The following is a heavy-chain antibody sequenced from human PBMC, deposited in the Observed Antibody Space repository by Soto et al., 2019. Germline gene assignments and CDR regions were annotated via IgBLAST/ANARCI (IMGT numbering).Heavy chain of an antibody. D-gene: IGHD3-22*01. V-gene: IGHV4-30-2*01. J-gene: IGHJ4*02. Sequence: QLQLQESGSGLVKPSQTLSLTCAVSGGSISSGGYSWSWIRQPPGKGLEWIGYIYHSGSTYYNPSLTSRGTPPADRSKNPFSLKLSSVPAAAPAVYSCARGAPVVNDYWGQGTLVTVSS. CDR1: GGSISSGGYS. CDR3: ARGAPVVNDY. CDR2: IYHSGST.